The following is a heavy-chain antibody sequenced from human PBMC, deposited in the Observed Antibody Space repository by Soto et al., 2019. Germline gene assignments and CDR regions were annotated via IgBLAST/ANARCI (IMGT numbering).Heavy chain of an antibody. J-gene: IGHJ4*02. V-gene: IGHV2-5*02. Sequence: SGPTLVHPTQPLTLTCTFSGFSLSTSGVGVGWIRQPPGKALEWLALIYWDDDKRDSPSLNSRLTITKDTSKNQVVLTMTNMDPVDTATYYCAHRQSSSSGHLFDYWGQGTLVTVSS. CDR1: GFSLSTSGVG. CDR3: AHRQSSSSGHLFDY. CDR2: IYWDDDK. D-gene: IGHD6-6*01.